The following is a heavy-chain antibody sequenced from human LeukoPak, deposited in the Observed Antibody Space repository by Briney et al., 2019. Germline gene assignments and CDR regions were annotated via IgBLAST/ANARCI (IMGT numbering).Heavy chain of an antibody. CDR1: GGSISSSGYY. J-gene: IGHJ6*02. Sequence: SETLSLTCTVSGGSISSSGYYWTWIRQHPGKGLEWIGYIYYSGSTSYNPSLKSRVTISVDRSKNQFSLKLSSVTAADTAVYYCARDVPKKAPYGVDVWGPGTTVIVSS. CDR3: ARDVPKKAPYGVDV. V-gene: IGHV4-31*03. CDR2: IYYSGST. D-gene: IGHD2-2*01.